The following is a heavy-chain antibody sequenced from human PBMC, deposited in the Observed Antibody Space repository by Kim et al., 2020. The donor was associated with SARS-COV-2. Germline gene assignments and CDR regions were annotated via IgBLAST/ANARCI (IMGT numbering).Heavy chain of an antibody. J-gene: IGHJ4*02. V-gene: IGHV4-39*01. CDR2: VYYSGST. CDR1: GGSISSSSYY. D-gene: IGHD3-10*01. Sequence: SETLSLTCTVSGGSISSSSYYWGWIRQPPGKGLEWIGSVYYSGSTYYNPSLKSRVTISVDTSKNQFSLKLSSVTAADTAVYYCASQGYYGSGSSKYLGAGRWYIDYWGQGTLVTVSS. CDR3: ASQGYYGSGSSKYLGAGRWYIDY.